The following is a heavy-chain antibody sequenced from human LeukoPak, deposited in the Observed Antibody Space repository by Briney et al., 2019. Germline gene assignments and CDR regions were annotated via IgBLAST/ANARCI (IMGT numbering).Heavy chain of an antibody. J-gene: IGHJ4*02. CDR2: INGDGSST. V-gene: IGHV3-74*01. CDR3: VRGVGS. CDR1: GFTFISDW. Sequence: PGGSLRLSCAASGFTFISDWMHWVRQAPGKGLVCVSYINGDGSSTNYADSVRGRFTISRDNAKKTLYLQMNSLRDEDTAVYYCVRGVGSWGLGTLVTVSS. D-gene: IGHD3-16*01.